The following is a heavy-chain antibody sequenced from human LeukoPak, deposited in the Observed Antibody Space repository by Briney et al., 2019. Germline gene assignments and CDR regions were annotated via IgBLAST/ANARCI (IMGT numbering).Heavy chain of an antibody. Sequence: SETLSLTCTVSGGSISSGGYYWSWIRQHPGKGLEWIGYIYYSGSTYYNPSLKSRVTISVDRSKNHFSLKVSSVTAADTAVYYCARVEREQMGHYYYYYMDVWGKGTTVTVSS. D-gene: IGHD1/OR15-1a*01. V-gene: IGHV4-31*03. CDR3: ARVEREQMGHYYYYYMDV. CDR1: GGSISSGGYY. CDR2: IYYSGST. J-gene: IGHJ6*03.